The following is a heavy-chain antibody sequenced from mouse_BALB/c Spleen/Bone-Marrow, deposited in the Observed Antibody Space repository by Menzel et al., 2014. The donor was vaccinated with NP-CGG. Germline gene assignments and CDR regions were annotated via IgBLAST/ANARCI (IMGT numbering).Heavy chain of an antibody. CDR2: INPDSSTI. V-gene: IGHV4-1*02. CDR3: ARLYCYSSFAY. CDR1: GFDFSRYW. Sequence: EAMLVESGGGLVQPGGSLKLSCAASGFDFSRYWMSWVRQAPGKGLEWIGEINPDSSTINYTPSLKDKFIISRDNPKNTLYQQMSKVTSEDTALCYCARLYCYSSFAYWRLGTPLTGSS. J-gene: IGHJ2*01. D-gene: IGHD1-1*01.